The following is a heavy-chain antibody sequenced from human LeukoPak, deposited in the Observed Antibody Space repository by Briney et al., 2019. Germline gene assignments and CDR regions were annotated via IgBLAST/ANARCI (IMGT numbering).Heavy chain of an antibody. CDR1: GYTLARFG. D-gene: IGHD6-13*01. J-gene: IGHJ4*02. CDR2: INPYNGKT. V-gene: IGHV1-18*01. Sequence: ASVTVSCKASGYTLARFGISWVSQSPGLRPEWLGWINPYNGKTIFGEKFQGRVTMTTDTSTSTVYMELTSLRSDDTAVYFCARDTPQHLKRFDYWGQGTLVTVSS. CDR3: ARDTPQHLKRFDY.